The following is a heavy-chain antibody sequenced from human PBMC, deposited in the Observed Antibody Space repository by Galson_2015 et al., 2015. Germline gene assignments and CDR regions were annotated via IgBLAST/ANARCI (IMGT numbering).Heavy chain of an antibody. CDR1: GFTLSGYI. D-gene: IGHD1-26*01. CDR2: ITSSSSYI. CDR3: ARVRAGATTVDY. Sequence: LRLSCAASGFTLSGYIMSWVRQAPGKGLEWISSITSSSSYIYYADSVRGRFTISRDNAKNSLYLQMNSLRAEDTAVYYCARVRAGATTVDYWGQGTLVTVSS. V-gene: IGHV3-21*01. J-gene: IGHJ4*02.